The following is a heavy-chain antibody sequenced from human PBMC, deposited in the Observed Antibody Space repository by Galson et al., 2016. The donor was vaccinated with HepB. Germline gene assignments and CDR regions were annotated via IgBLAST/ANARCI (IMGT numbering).Heavy chain of an antibody. V-gene: IGHV5-10-1*01. CDR1: GYTFTRYW. Sequence: QSGAEVKKPGESLRISCQVSGYTFTRYWLTWVRQMPGKGPEWMGRIDPRDSYTIYSPSFQGHVTISADKSTTTAYLQWSSLKASDSAMYYCAREGFDGNWFDTWGQGTPVTVSS. J-gene: IGHJ5*02. CDR3: AREGFDGNWFDT. CDR2: IDPRDSYT.